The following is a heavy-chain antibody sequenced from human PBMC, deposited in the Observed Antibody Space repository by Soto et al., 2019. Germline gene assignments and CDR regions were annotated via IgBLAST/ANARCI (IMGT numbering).Heavy chain of an antibody. V-gene: IGHV1-18*04. CDR3: AGDSDYDSSGYYRDY. J-gene: IGHJ4*02. CDR2: ISAYNGNT. Sequence: ASVKVSCKASGYTFTSYGISWVRQAPGQGLEWMGWISAYNGNTNYAQKLQGRVTMTTDTSTSTAYMELRSLRSDDTAVYSCAGDSDYDSSGYYRDYWGQGTLVTVPS. D-gene: IGHD3-22*01. CDR1: GYTFTSYG.